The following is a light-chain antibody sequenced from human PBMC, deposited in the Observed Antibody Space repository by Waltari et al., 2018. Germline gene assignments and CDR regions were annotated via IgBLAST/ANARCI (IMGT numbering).Light chain of an antibody. CDR1: SSSVSTTYY. CDR2: DTN. CDR3: VLSMGSGIWV. J-gene: IGLJ3*02. Sequence: QTVVTQEPSLSVSPGGTVTLTCGLSSSSVSTTYYPSWYQQAPGQAPRTLIFDTNTRSSGGPDRFSGSILDNKAALTITGAQADDESDYYCVLSMGSGIWVFGGGTKLTVL. V-gene: IGLV8-61*01.